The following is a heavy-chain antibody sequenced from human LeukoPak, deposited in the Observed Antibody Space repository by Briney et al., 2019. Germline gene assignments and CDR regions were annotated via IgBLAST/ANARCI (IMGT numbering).Heavy chain of an antibody. CDR2: ISTSGGST. D-gene: IGHD3-16*02. CDR1: GFTFSSYV. CDR3: ARDEVRIGWFDP. V-gene: IGHV3-23*01. Sequence: GGSLRLSCAASGFTFSSYVMSWVRQAPGKGLEWVSTISTSGGSTYYADSVRGRFTFSRDNSKNTLYLQMNSLRAEDTAVYYCARDEVRIGWFDPWGQGTLVTVSS. J-gene: IGHJ5*02.